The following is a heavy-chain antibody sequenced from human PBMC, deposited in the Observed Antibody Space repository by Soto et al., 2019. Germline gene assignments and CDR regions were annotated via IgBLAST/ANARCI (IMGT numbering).Heavy chain of an antibody. CDR1: GFTFSDYY. Sequence: GGSLRLSCAASGFTFSDYYMSWIRQAPGKGLEWVSYISTTGSTIYYADSVKGRFTVSRDNAKHSLYLQMNSLRAEDTAMYYCARPYCTSTTCPDNWGQGTLVTVSS. J-gene: IGHJ4*02. CDR3: ARPYCTSTTCPDN. D-gene: IGHD2-2*01. CDR2: ISTTGSTI. V-gene: IGHV3-11*01.